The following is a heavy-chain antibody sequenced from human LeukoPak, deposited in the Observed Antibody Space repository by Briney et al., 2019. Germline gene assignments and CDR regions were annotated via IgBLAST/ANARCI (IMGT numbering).Heavy chain of an antibody. Sequence: ASVKVSCKASGYTFTGYYMYWVRQDPGQGLEWMGWINPNSGGTNYAQKFQGRVTMTRDTSISTAYMELSRLRSDDTAVYYCARFTSGYYGYFDYWGQGTLVTVSS. CDR1: GYTFTGYY. D-gene: IGHD3-22*01. CDR3: ARFTSGYYGYFDY. J-gene: IGHJ4*02. V-gene: IGHV1-2*02. CDR2: INPNSGGT.